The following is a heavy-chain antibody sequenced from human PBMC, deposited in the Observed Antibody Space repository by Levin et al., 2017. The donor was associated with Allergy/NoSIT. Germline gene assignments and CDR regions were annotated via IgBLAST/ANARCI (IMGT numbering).Heavy chain of an antibody. J-gene: IGHJ4*02. D-gene: IGHD4-17*01. V-gene: IGHV5-51*01. CDR3: AISYGDYGY. Sequence: GESLKISCKGSGYSFTNYWIGWVRQMAGKGLEWMGLIYPGDSQTRYSPSFKGQVTISADKSISTVYLQWTTLKASDTAMYYCAISYGDYGYWGQGTRVTVSS. CDR2: IYPGDSQT. CDR1: GYSFTNYW.